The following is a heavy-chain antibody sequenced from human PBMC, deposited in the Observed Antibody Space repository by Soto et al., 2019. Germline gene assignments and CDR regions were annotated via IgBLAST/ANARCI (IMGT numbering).Heavy chain of an antibody. CDR2: ISGDGSTT. V-gene: IGHV3-64D*06. J-gene: IGHJ4*02. Sequence: PGWSLRLSCSSSVFTFSPFAMHWVRQAPGKTLEYVSSISGDGSTTYYADSVKGRFTISRDNSKNTLYLQMSSLRTEDTAVYYCVKDRYVEYWGRGTLVTVSS. CDR1: VFTFSPFA. CDR3: VKDRYVEY. D-gene: IGHD1-1*01.